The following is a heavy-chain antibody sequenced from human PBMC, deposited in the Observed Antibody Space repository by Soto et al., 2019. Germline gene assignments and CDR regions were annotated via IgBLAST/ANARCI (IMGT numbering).Heavy chain of an antibody. V-gene: IGHV3-66*01. CDR1: GFTVSSNY. Sequence: EVQLVESGGGLVQPGGSLRLSCAASGFTVSSNYMNWVRQAPGKGPEWVSTFYSGGTTYYADSVKGRFIISRDNSENTLYLQMNSLRVEDTAVYYCASGLAEHWGQGTLVTVSS. D-gene: IGHD6-13*01. CDR2: FYSGGTT. CDR3: ASGLAEH. J-gene: IGHJ1*01.